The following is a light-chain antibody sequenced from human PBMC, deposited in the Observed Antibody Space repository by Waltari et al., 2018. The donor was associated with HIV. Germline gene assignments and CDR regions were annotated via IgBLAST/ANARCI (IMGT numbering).Light chain of an antibody. Sequence: QLVLTQSPSASASLGASVKLTCTLSSGHSSYAIAWHQQQPEKGPRYLMNLNSDGSHSKGDGIPDRFSGSSSGAARFLTISSLQSEDEADYYCQTWAPGIRVFGGGTKLTVL. J-gene: IGLJ3*02. CDR2: LNSDGSH. CDR1: SGHSSYA. V-gene: IGLV4-69*01. CDR3: QTWAPGIRV.